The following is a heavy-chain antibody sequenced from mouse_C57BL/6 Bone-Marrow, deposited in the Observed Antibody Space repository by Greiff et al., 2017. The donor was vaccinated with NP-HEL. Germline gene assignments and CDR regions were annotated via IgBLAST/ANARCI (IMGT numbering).Heavy chain of an antibody. CDR3: AVGPGFAY. Sequence: EVHLVESGGGLVKPGGSMKLSCAASGFTFSDYGMHWVRQAPEKGLEWVAYISSGSSTIYYADTVKGRFTISRDNAKNTLFLQMTSLRSEDTAMYYCAVGPGFAYWGQGTLVTVSA. V-gene: IGHV5-17*01. J-gene: IGHJ3*01. D-gene: IGHD4-1*01. CDR2: ISSGSSTI. CDR1: GFTFSDYG.